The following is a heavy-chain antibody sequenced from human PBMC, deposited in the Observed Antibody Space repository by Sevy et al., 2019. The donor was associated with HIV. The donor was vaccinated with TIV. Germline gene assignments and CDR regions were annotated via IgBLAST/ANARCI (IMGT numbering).Heavy chain of an antibody. D-gene: IGHD2-2*01. Sequence: GGSLRLSCGASGFTFRKASMSWVRQAPGKGLEWVGRIKSESDGRTTDYAAFVKGKLNISRDNSKNTRYLQIVSLKTEDTAVYYCTTGVVIAPHTESQKTDFWGQGTLVTVSS. CDR1: GFTFRKAS. J-gene: IGHJ4*02. CDR3: TTGVVIAPHTESQKTDF. V-gene: IGHV3-15*05. CDR2: IKSESDGRTT.